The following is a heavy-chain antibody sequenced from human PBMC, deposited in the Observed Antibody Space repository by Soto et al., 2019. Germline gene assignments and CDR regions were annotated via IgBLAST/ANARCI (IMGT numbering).Heavy chain of an antibody. V-gene: IGHV3-15*01. J-gene: IGHJ4*02. CDR2: IKSKTDGGTT. Sequence: GGSLRLSCAASGFTFSNAWMSWVRQAPGKGLEWVGRIKSKTDGGTTDYAAPVKGRFTISRDDSKNTLYLQMNSLKTEDTAVYYCTTDSSGFLEWLSSPRNYWGQGTLVTVSS. D-gene: IGHD3-3*01. CDR3: TTDSSGFLEWLSSPRNY. CDR1: GFTFSNAW.